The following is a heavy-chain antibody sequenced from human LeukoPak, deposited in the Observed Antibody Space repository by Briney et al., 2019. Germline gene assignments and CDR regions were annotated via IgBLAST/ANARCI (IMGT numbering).Heavy chain of an antibody. CDR1: GGSISSGGYY. Sequence: SQTLSLTCTVSGGSISSGGYYWSWIRQHPGKGLEWIGYIYYSGSTYYNPSLKSRVIMSVDTSKNQFSLKLSSVTAADTAVYYCARDARDGSGTYYTNWFDPWGQGTLVTVSS. V-gene: IGHV4-30-4*08. J-gene: IGHJ5*02. D-gene: IGHD3-10*01. CDR3: ARDARDGSGTYYTNWFDP. CDR2: IYYSGST.